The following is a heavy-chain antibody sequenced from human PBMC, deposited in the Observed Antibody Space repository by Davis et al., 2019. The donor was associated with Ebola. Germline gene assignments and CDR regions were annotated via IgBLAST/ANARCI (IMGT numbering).Heavy chain of an antibody. V-gene: IGHV3-21*01. D-gene: IGHD6-13*01. CDR1: GFTFSSYS. CDR3: ARDPAASGGYYYYYYMDV. J-gene: IGHJ6*03. Sequence: PGGSLRLSCAASGFTFSSYSMNWVRQAPGKGLEWVSSISSSSSYIYYADSVKGRFTISRDNAKNSLYLQMNSLRAEDTAVYYCARDPAASGGYYYYYYMDVWGKGTTVTVSS. CDR2: ISSSSSYI.